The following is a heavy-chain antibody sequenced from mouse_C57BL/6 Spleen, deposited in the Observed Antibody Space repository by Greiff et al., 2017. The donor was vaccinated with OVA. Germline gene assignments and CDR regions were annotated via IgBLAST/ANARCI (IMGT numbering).Heavy chain of an antibody. CDR1: GYTFTDYY. Sequence: VKLQESGAELVRPGASVKLSCKASGYTFTDYYINWVKQRPGQGLEWIARIYPGSGNTYYNEKFKGKATLTAEKSSSTAYMQLSSLTSEDAAVYFCARGAAAQDYFDYWGQGTTLTVSS. J-gene: IGHJ2*01. V-gene: IGHV1-76*01. CDR3: ARGAAAQDYFDY. D-gene: IGHD3-2*02. CDR2: IYPGSGNT.